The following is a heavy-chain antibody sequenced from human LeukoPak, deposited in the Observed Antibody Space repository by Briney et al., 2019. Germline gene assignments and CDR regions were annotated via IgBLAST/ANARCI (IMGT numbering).Heavy chain of an antibody. Sequence: SVKVSCKASGGTFSSYAISWVRHAPGQGLEWMGRIIPIFGTANYAQKFQGRVTITTDESTSTAYMELSSLRSEDTAVYYCASQHCGGDCYSEFDYWGQGTLVTVSS. CDR1: GGTFSSYA. CDR3: ASQHCGGDCYSEFDY. J-gene: IGHJ4*02. V-gene: IGHV1-69*05. CDR2: IIPIFGTA. D-gene: IGHD2-21*02.